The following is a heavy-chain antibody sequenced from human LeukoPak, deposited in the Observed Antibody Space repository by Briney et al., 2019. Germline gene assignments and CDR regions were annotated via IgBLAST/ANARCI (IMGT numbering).Heavy chain of an antibody. Sequence: PSETLSLTCTVSGGSISSSSYYWGWIRQPPGKGLEWMGSIYYSGSTYYNPSLKSRVTISVDTSKNQFSLELSSVTAADTAVYYCALFRHYYDSSGYYYELDYWGQGTLVTVSS. CDR1: GGSISSSSYY. CDR3: ALFRHYYDSSGYYYELDY. CDR2: IYYSGST. V-gene: IGHV4-39*07. D-gene: IGHD3-22*01. J-gene: IGHJ4*02.